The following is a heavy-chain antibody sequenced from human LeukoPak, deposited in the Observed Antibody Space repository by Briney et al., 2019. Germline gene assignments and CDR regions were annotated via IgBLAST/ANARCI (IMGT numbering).Heavy chain of an antibody. V-gene: IGHV5-51*01. J-gene: IGHJ4*02. CDR2: IYPGDSDT. CDR3: ARSRQLVLADY. CDR1: GYSFTSYW. D-gene: IGHD6-13*01. Sequence: GESLNIPCKGSGYSFTSYWIGLVRQVPGKGLEWMGIIYPGDSDTRYSPSFQGQVTISADKSISTAYLQWSSLKASDTAMYYCARSRQLVLADYWGQGTLVTVSS.